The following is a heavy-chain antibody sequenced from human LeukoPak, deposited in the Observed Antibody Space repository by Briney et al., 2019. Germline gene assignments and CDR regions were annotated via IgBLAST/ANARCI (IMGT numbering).Heavy chain of an antibody. CDR1: GYTFTSYY. Sequence: ASVKVSCKASGYTFTSYYMHWVRQAPGQGLEWMGIINPSGGSTSYAQKFQGRVTMTRDTSTSTVYMELSSLRSEYTAVYYCARIAAGTTGGDYWGQGTLVTVSS. D-gene: IGHD6-13*01. CDR2: INPSGGST. V-gene: IGHV1-46*01. CDR3: ARIAAGTTGGDY. J-gene: IGHJ4*02.